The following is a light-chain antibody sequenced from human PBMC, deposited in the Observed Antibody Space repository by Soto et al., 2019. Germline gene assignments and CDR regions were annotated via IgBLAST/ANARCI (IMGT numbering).Light chain of an antibody. CDR3: QQYNEWTDIT. Sequence: EIVMTQSPATLSLSPRERATLSCRATQSISSNLAWYQQKPGQAPRLLIYGASTRATGIPASFSGSGSGTEFTLTISSLQSEDCAVYYCQQYNEWTDITFGQGTRLEIK. J-gene: IGKJ5*01. CDR1: QSISSN. CDR2: GAS. V-gene: IGKV3-15*01.